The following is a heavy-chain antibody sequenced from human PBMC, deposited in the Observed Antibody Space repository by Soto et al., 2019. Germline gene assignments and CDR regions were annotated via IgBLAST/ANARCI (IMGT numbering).Heavy chain of an antibody. Sequence: PSETLSLTCTVSGGSISSYYWSWIRQPPGKGLEWIGYIYYSGSTNYNPSLKSRVTISVDTSKNQFSLKLSSVTAADTAVYYCARGVATTVTNYFDYWGQGTLVTVS. CDR2: IYYSGST. CDR1: GGSISSYY. D-gene: IGHD4-17*01. V-gene: IGHV4-59*08. J-gene: IGHJ4*02. CDR3: ARGVATTVTNYFDY.